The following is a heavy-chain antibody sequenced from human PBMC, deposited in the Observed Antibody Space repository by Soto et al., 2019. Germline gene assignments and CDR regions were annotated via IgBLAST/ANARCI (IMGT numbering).Heavy chain of an antibody. D-gene: IGHD2-15*01. CDR1: GFTFSSYG. CDR3: AKQYCSGRTCYGYFDY. CDR2: ISGSGGST. V-gene: IGHV3-23*01. Sequence: PGGSLRLSCAASGFTFSSYGMNWVRQAPGKGLEWVSEISGSGGSTYYADSVKGRFTISRDNSKSTVYLQMNSLRAEDTAVYYCAKQYCSGRTCYGYFDYWGQGTLVTVSS. J-gene: IGHJ4*02.